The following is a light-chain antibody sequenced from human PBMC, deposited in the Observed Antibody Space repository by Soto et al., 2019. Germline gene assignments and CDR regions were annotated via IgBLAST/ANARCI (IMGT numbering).Light chain of an antibody. CDR2: DVT. J-gene: IGLJ2*01. CDR1: SSDIGAYNY. CDR3: CSYAGGHVV. V-gene: IGLV2-11*01. Sequence: QSVLTQPRSVSGSPGQSVTISCTGTSSDIGAYNYVSWYQQHPGKAPKLIVYDVTERPSGVPDRFSGSKSGNTASLTISGLQAEDESDYYCCSYAGGHVVFGGGTQLTVL.